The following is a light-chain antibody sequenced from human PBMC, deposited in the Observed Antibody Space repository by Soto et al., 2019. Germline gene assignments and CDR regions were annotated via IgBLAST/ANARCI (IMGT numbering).Light chain of an antibody. CDR1: QSVSNY. J-gene: IGKJ1*01. Sequence: EVVLTKSPATLSLSPGERATLSCRTSQSVSNYLAWYQQKPGQAPRLLIYGASSRATGIPDRFSGSGSGTDFTLTISSLQSEDFAVYYCQQYNNWPRTFGQGTKVDI. V-gene: IGKV3D-15*01. CDR3: QQYNNWPRT. CDR2: GAS.